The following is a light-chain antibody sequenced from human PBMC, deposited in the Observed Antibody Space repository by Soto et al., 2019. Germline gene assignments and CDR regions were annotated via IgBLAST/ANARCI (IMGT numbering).Light chain of an antibody. CDR3: SSSTPTRGLV. CDR2: DVS. J-gene: IGLJ1*01. V-gene: IGLV2-14*01. Sequence: QSALTQPASVSGSLGQSISISCTEDSSDLTYNSVSWYQHHPHKAPKLIIYDVSYRPSGVSTRFSGSQSAGSASLTISGLQAEDEADYYCSSSTPTRGLVFGSGTRSPS. CDR1: SSDLTYNS.